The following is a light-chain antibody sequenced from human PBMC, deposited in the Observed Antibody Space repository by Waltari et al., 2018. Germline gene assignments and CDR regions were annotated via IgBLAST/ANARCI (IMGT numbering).Light chain of an antibody. CDR3: CSYAGSSTFDV. J-gene: IGLJ1*01. CDR2: EVA. V-gene: IGLV2-23*02. CDR1: SNDIGSYHL. Sequence: QSALTQPASVSGSPGQSITLSCTGTSNDIGSYHLVSWYQHHPGKAPTLIIFEVAKRPSGFSSRFSGSKSGNIASLTISGLQAEDEADYYCCSYAGSSTFDVFGTGTKVTV.